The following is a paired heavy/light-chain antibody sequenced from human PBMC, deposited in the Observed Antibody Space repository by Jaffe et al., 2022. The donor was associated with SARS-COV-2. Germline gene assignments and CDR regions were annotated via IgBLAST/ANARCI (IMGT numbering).Heavy chain of an antibody. CDR2: FIPVLRMT. Sequence: QVQLVQSGAEVKEPGSSVKVSCEASGGSFSSHSITWVRQAPGQGLEWMGRFIPVLRMTNYAQMFEGRVTITADASTTTAFMELTGLRSEDTAVYYCARSLLWLGESDGAYYYYGLDVWGQGTTVTVSS. D-gene: IGHD3-10*01. V-gene: IGHV1-69*02. J-gene: IGHJ6*02. CDR1: GGSFSSHS. CDR3: ARSLLWLGESDGAYYYYGLDV.
Light chain of an antibody. V-gene: IGKV3-20*01. CDR3: QQFVNSPPALT. CDR1: QSASSTY. Sequence: EIVLTQSPATLSLSPGESATLSCRASQSASSTYLAWYQQQPHQPPRLLIYGASTRAAGVPDRFSGSGSGTDFTLTISRLEPEDFAVYYCQQFVNSPPALTFGGGTRVEI. J-gene: IGKJ4*01. CDR2: GAS.